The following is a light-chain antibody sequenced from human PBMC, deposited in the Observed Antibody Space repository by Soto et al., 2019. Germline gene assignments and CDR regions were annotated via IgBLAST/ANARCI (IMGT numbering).Light chain of an antibody. CDR2: SDN. V-gene: IGLV1-44*01. CDR3: AAWDDSLRGRV. J-gene: IGLJ2*01. CDR1: NSNIGSNT. Sequence: QSVLTQPPSASGTPGQRVTISCSGSNSNIGSNTVSWYQQLPGTAPKSLIYSDNQRPSGVPDRISGSRSGTSASLAISGLHSDYEAEYYCAAWDDSLRGRVFGGGTKLTVL.